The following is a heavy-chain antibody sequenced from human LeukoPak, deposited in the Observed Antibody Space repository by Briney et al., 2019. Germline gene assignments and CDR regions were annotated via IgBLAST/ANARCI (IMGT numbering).Heavy chain of an antibody. CDR2: ISGSGVNT. CDR3: AKRSAVTTVARYYFDY. J-gene: IGHJ4*02. D-gene: IGHD4-23*01. Sequence: GGSLRLSCAASGFTFSRYAMSWVRQAPGKGLEWVSAISGSGVNTYYADSVKGRFTISRDNSKNTLYLQMNSLRAEDTALYYCAKRSAVTTVARYYFDYWGQGTLVTISS. V-gene: IGHV3-23*01. CDR1: GFTFSRYA.